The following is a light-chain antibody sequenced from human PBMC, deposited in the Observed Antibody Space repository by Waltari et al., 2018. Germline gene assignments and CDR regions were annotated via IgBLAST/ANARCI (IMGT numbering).Light chain of an antibody. J-gene: IGLJ3*02. Sequence: QSVLTQPPSVSAAPGQKVTISCPGSTSTIANNFVSWYQHLPRTAPRLLIYDNDQRPSGIPERFSGSKSGSSAALDITGLQTGDEAHYYCGTWDSALSALVFGGGTEVTVL. CDR3: GTWDSALSALV. CDR1: TSTIANNF. V-gene: IGLV1-51*01. CDR2: DND.